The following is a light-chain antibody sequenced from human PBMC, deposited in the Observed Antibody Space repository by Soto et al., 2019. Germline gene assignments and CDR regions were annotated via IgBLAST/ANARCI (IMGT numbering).Light chain of an antibody. Sequence: EIVLTQSPVTLSLSPGQRATLSCRASQSVSNNYLAWYQQKPGQAPRLLLYGASNRATGIPDRFSGSGSGTDFTLTISRLEPEDFSVYYCQQRSNWPSITFGQGTRLEIK. CDR2: GAS. V-gene: IGKV3D-20*02. J-gene: IGKJ5*01. CDR1: QSVSNNY. CDR3: QQRSNWPSIT.